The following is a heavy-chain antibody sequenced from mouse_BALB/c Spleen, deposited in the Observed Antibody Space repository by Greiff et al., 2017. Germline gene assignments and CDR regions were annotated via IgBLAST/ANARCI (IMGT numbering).Heavy chain of an antibody. CDR2: IWSDGST. V-gene: IGHV2-6-2*01. CDR3: AGHEGGAFAY. CDR1: GFSLTSYG. Sequence: VKLMESGPDLVAPSQSLSITCTVSGFSLTSYGVHWVRQPPGKGLEWLVVIWSDGSTTYNSALKSRLSISKDNSKSQVFLKMNSLQTDDTAMYYGAGHEGGAFAYWGQGTLVTVSA. J-gene: IGHJ3*01.